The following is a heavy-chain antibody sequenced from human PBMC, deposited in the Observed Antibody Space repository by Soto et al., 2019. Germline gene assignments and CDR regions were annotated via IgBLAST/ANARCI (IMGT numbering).Heavy chain of an antibody. CDR1: GFTFSSYA. CDR3: VKGSQWLVRYYFDY. Sequence: GGSLRLSCSASGFTFSSYAMHWVRQAPGKGLEYVSAISSNGGSTYYADSVKGRFTISRDNSKNTLYLQMSSLRAEDTAVYYCVKGSQWLVRYYFDYWGQGTLVTVSS. V-gene: IGHV3-64D*08. D-gene: IGHD6-19*01. J-gene: IGHJ4*02. CDR2: ISSNGGST.